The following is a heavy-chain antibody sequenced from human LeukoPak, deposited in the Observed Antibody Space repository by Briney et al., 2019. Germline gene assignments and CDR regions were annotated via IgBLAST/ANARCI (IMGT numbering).Heavy chain of an antibody. Sequence: PSETLSLTCTVSGGPISSYYWSWIRQPPGKGLEWIGYIYYSGSTNYNPSLKSRVTISVDTSKNQFSLKLSSVTAADTAVYYCARAGQRIGYCSGGSCYATHSYYYYMDVWGKGTTVTVSS. D-gene: IGHD2-15*01. J-gene: IGHJ6*03. V-gene: IGHV4-59*01. CDR3: ARAGQRIGYCSGGSCYATHSYYYYMDV. CDR1: GGPISSYY. CDR2: IYYSGST.